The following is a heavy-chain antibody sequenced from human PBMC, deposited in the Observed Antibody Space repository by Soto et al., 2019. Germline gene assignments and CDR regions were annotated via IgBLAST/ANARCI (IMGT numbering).Heavy chain of an antibody. Sequence: QVQLVQSGAEVKKPGSPVRVSCTASGDTFNFYTISWVRQVPGQGPEWMGRIIPMLGMSNYAQKFQGRVKIMAYKSTSTVYINLSGLTSEDTAVYYWATIYGSGSTHFDYWGQGTLVTVSS. CDR1: GDTFNFYT. CDR2: IIPMLGMS. D-gene: IGHD3-10*01. J-gene: IGHJ4*02. CDR3: ATIYGSGSTHFDY. V-gene: IGHV1-69*02.